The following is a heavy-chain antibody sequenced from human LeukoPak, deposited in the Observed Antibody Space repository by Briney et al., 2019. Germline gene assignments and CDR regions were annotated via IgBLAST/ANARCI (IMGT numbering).Heavy chain of an antibody. D-gene: IGHD3-22*01. J-gene: IGHJ4*02. CDR2: IWSDGSNK. CDR3: VRGYYAGRGHHSEY. V-gene: IGHV3-33*01. CDR1: GFTFSGYG. Sequence: PGKSLRLSCATSGFTFSGYGMHWVRQAPGKGLEWVTVIWSDGSNKYYADSVKGRFTISRDNSKNTLYLQMNSLRAEDTAVYYCVRGYYAGRGHHSEYWGQGTLVTVSS.